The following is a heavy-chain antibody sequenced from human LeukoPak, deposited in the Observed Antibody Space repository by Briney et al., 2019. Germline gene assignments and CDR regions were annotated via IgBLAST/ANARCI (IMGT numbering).Heavy chain of an antibody. CDR2: IYHSGST. Sequence: ASETLSLTCAVSGGSISSSNWWSWVRQPPGKGLEWIGEIYHSGSTNYNPSLKSRVTISVDKSKNQFSLKLSSVTAADTAVYFCARDEGSSYPFDYWGQGTLVTVSS. D-gene: IGHD2-2*01. CDR3: ARDEGSSYPFDY. J-gene: IGHJ4*02. CDR1: GGSISSSNW. V-gene: IGHV4-4*02.